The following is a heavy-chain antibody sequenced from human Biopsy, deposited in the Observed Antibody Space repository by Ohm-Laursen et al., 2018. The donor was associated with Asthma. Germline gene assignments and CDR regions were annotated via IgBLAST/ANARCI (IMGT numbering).Heavy chain of an antibody. CDR2: ISAYNGNT. Sequence: GASVKVSCKTSGYTFNSAGITWVRQAPGQGLEWMGWISAYNGNTKVAQKLQDRVTMTTDTSTSTAYMELRSLRSDDTAVYFCARAVDYSHYYGIDVWGQGTTVTVS. V-gene: IGHV1-18*01. CDR3: ARAVDYSHYYGIDV. CDR1: GYTFNSAG. D-gene: IGHD3-10*01. J-gene: IGHJ6*02.